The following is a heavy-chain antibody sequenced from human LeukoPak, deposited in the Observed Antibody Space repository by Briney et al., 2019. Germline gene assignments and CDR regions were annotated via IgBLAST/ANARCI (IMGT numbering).Heavy chain of an antibody. CDR2: INNDGSST. D-gene: IGHD6-13*01. V-gene: IGHV3-74*01. J-gene: IGHJ5*02. CDR1: GFTFSSYW. CDR3: ARPTKKGSSWYWWFDP. Sequence: GGSLRLSCAASGFTFSSYWMHWVRQAPGKGLVWVSRINNDGSSTSYADSVKGRFTISRDNAKNTLYLQMNSLRAEDTAVYYCARPTKKGSSWYWWFDPWGQGTLVTVSS.